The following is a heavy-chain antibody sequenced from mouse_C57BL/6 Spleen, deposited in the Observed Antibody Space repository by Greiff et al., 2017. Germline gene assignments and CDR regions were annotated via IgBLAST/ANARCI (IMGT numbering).Heavy chain of an antibody. V-gene: IGHV1-61*01. CDR3: ARRGDGNYGYFDV. CDR1: GYTFTSYW. J-gene: IGHJ1*03. Sequence: QVQLQQPGAELVRPGSSVKLSCKASGYTFTSYWMDWVKQRPGQGLEWIGNIYPSDSETHYNQKFKDKATLTVDKSSSTAYMQLSSLTSEDSAVYYCARRGDGNYGYFDVWGTGTTVTVSS. D-gene: IGHD2-1*01. CDR2: IYPSDSET.